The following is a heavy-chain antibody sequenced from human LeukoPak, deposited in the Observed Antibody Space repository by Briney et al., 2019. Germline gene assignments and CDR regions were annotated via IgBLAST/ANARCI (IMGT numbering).Heavy chain of an antibody. J-gene: IGHJ4*02. CDR2: INPNSGVT. CDR1: GYTFTAYY. D-gene: IGHD1-26*01. V-gene: IGHV1-2*02. Sequence: ASVRISCKTSGYTFTAYYIHWVRQAPEQGLEWMGWINPNSGVTKNAQKFDRVTMTRDTSISTAYLELGSLRSDDTAVYYCARDPRGTYYSDYWGQGSLVTVSS. CDR3: ARDPRGTYYSDY.